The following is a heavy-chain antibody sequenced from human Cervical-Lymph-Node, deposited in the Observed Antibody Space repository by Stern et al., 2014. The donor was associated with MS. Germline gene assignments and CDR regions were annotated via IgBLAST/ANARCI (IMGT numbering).Heavy chain of an antibody. CDR1: GFTFSGDC. J-gene: IGHJ4*02. V-gene: IGHV3-33*01. D-gene: IGHD2-21*01. Sequence: QVQLVQSGGGVVQPGGSLRLSCAASGFTFSGDCMHWVRQAPGKGLEWVSLIRDDVSNKYYADSVKVRFTISRDNSKNTLYLQMNSLRAEDTAVYYCVRDEAYCGGDCFNLLDYWGQGTLVTVSS. CDR3: VRDEAYCGGDCFNLLDY. CDR2: IRDDVSNK.